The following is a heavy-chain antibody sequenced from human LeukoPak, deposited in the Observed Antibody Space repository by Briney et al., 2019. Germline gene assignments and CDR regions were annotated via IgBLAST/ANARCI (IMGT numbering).Heavy chain of an antibody. V-gene: IGHV3-33*01. D-gene: IGHD3-22*01. J-gene: IGHJ4*02. CDR1: GFTFSSHG. CDR2: IWYDGSNK. Sequence: GGSLRLSCAASGFTFSSHGKHWVRQAPGKGLEWVAVIWYDGSNKYYADSVKGRFTISRDNSKNTLYLQMNSLRAEDTAVYYCARTPYYYDSSGYPAAYYFDYWGQGTLVTVSS. CDR3: ARTPYYYDSSGYPAAYYFDY.